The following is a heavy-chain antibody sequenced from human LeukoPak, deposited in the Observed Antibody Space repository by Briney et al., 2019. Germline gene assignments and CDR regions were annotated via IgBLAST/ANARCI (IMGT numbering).Heavy chain of an antibody. V-gene: IGHV4-59*01. J-gene: IGHJ6*02. CDR3: ARDRRGYSYGFDDYYYYGMDV. CDR1: GGSISSYY. Sequence: WETLSLTCTVSGGSISSYYWSWIRQPPGKGLEWIGYIYYSGSTNYNPSLKSRVTISVDTSKTHFSLKLSSLTAADTAVYYSARDRRGYSYGFDDYYYYGMDVWGQGTTVTVSS. CDR2: IYYSGST. D-gene: IGHD5-18*01.